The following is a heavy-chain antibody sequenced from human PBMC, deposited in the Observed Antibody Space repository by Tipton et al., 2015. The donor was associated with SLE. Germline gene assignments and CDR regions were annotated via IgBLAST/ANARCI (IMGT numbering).Heavy chain of an antibody. D-gene: IGHD3-22*01. CDR2: IYTSGST. V-gene: IGHV4-61*02. CDR3: ARGYYYDTTGYRSWMDP. CDR1: GASISSGTYF. Sequence: TLSLTCTVSGASISSGTYFWGWIRQSAGKGLEWIGRIYTSGSTKYNPSLKSRVTLSLDTSKNQFSLNLNSVTAADTAVYYCARGYYYDTTGYRSWMDPWGQGTLVTVSS. J-gene: IGHJ5*02.